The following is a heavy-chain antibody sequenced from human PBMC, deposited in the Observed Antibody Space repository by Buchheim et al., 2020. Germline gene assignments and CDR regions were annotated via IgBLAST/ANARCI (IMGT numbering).Heavy chain of an antibody. CDR2: ISHDGITSISQDGSSE. J-gene: IGHJ4*02. Sequence: QVQLVESGGRVVQPGTSLRLSCSGSGFNFRTYAMHWVRQAPGKGLEWVAVISHDGITSISQDGSSEYYADSVKGRFTISRDNSKNTVYLEMNSLRREDTAVYYCARGGDYGDTFDFWGQGTL. CDR3: ARGGDYGDTFDF. V-gene: IGHV3-30-3*01. CDR1: GFNFRTYA. D-gene: IGHD4-17*01.